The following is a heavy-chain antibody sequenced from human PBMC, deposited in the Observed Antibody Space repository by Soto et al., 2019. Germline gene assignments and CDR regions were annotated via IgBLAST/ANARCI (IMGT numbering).Heavy chain of an antibody. CDR3: AKNQQQLVPNYYYYYMDV. D-gene: IGHD6-6*01. Sequence: EVQLLESGGGLVQPGGSLRLSCAASGFTFSSYAMSWVRQAPGKGLEWVSAISGSGGSTYYADSVKGRFTISRDNSKNTLYLQMNSLRAEDTAVYYCAKNQQQLVPNYYYYYMDVWGKGTTVTVSS. CDR1: GFTFSSYA. CDR2: ISGSGGST. J-gene: IGHJ6*03. V-gene: IGHV3-23*01.